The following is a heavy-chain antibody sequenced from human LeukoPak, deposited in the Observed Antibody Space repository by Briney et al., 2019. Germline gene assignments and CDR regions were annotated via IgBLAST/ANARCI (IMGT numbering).Heavy chain of an antibody. V-gene: IGHV3-30*04. CDR3: ARGDYGSGSPYYYYYMDV. J-gene: IGHJ6*03. CDR1: GFTFTGHS. Sequence: GGSLRLSCVASGFTFTGHSMHWVRQAPGKGLEWVAVVAHDEKTIFYADSLKGRFTVSRDNSKNTVYLQMNSLRAEDTAVYYCARGDYGSGSPYYYYYMDVWGKGTTVTISS. CDR2: VAHDEKTI. D-gene: IGHD3-10*01.